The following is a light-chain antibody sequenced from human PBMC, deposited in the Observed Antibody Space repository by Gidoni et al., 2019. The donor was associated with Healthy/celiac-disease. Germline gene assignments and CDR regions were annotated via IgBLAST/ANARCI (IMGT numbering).Light chain of an antibody. V-gene: IGKV3-11*01. CDR3: QQRSNWWT. CDR2: DAS. Sequence: EIVLTQSPATLSLSPGERATLSCRASQSVSSYLAWYQQKPSQAHRLLIYDASNRATGIPARFSGSGSGTDFTLTISSLEPEDFAVYYCQQRSNWWTFGQGTKVEIK. CDR1: QSVSSY. J-gene: IGKJ1*01.